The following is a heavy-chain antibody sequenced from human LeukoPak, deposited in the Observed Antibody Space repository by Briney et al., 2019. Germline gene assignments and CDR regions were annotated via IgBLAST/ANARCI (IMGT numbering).Heavy chain of an antibody. CDR1: GGXISSYY. CDR2: IYYSGKT. Sequence: SETLSLTCSVSGGXISSYYWSWIRQSPGKGLEWIGYIYYSGKTNYNPSLKSRVTISVDTSKNQFSLKLNSVTAADTAVYYCARRGGRSSWYNFDYWGQGTLVTVSS. D-gene: IGHD6-13*01. J-gene: IGHJ4*02. V-gene: IGHV4-59*08. CDR3: ARRGGRSSWYNFDY.